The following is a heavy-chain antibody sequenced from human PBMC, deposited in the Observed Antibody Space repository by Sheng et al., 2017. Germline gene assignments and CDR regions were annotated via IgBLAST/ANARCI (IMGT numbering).Heavy chain of an antibody. CDR3: ARDRLVASLTKGHYFDL. CDR1: GGTFSGSA. CDR2: VIPMLETS. J-gene: IGHJ4*02. D-gene: IGHD5-12*01. Sequence: QVQLVQSGAEVKKPGSSVKVSCKTSGGTFSGSAFSWVRQAPGHGLEWMGRVIPMLETSDYAQRFQGRVTFTADKSTATVYMTLSSLTSEDTAIYYCARDRLVASLTKGHYFDLWGQGTLVTVSS. V-gene: IGHV1-69*13.